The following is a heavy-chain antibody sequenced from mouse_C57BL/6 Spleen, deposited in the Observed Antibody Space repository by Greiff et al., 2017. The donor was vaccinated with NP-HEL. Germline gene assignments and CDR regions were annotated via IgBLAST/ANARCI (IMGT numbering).Heavy chain of an antibody. CDR2: ISGGGGNT. J-gene: IGHJ1*03. CDR3: ARQGTTVWYFDV. V-gene: IGHV5-9*01. CDR1: GFTFSSYT. Sequence: EVQLVESGGGLVKPGGSLKLSCAASGFTFSSYTMSWVRQTPEKRLEWVATISGGGGNTYYPDSVKGRFTISRDNAKNTLYLQMSSLRSEDTALYYCARQGTTVWYFDVWGTGTTVTVSS. D-gene: IGHD1-1*01.